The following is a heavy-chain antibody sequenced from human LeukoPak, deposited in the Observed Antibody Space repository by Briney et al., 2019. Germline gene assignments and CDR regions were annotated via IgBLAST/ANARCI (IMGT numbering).Heavy chain of an antibody. Sequence: GGSLRLSCAASGFTVSNTYMSWVRQAPGKGLGWVSAIYSEGSTYYLDSVRGRFTISRDSSNNTLYLQMNSLRADDTAVYYCARLHRRQFTSFDYWGQGTLITVS. V-gene: IGHV3-53*01. J-gene: IGHJ4*02. D-gene: IGHD4-11*01. CDR1: GFTVSNTY. CDR3: ARLHRRQFTSFDY. CDR2: IYSEGST.